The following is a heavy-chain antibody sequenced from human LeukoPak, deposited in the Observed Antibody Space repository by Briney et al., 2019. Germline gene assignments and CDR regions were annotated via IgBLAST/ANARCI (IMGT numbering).Heavy chain of an antibody. Sequence: SLRLSCAASGFTFSSYWMHWVRQAPGKGLEWVAVISYDGSNKYYADSVKGRFTISRDNSKNTLYLQMNSLRAEDTAVYYCAKNYGDYVLYYYGMDVWGQGTTVTVSS. J-gene: IGHJ6*02. V-gene: IGHV3-30*18. CDR2: ISYDGSNK. CDR1: GFTFSSYW. CDR3: AKNYGDYVLYYYGMDV. D-gene: IGHD4-17*01.